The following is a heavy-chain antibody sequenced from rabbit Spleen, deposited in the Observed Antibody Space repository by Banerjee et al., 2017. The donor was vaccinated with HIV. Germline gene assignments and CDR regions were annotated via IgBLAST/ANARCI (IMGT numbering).Heavy chain of an antibody. CDR1: GVSFSSNYY. V-gene: IGHV1S40*01. Sequence: QSLEESGGDLVKPGASLTLTCTASGVSFSSNYYMCWVRQAPGKGLEWIGCIYAGSSGSTYYASWAKGRFTISKTSSTTVTLQMTSLTAADTATYFCARHTTIYDCFNLWGPGTLVTVS. CDR2: IYAGSSGST. D-gene: IGHD1-1*01. J-gene: IGHJ4*01. CDR3: ARHTTIYDCFNL.